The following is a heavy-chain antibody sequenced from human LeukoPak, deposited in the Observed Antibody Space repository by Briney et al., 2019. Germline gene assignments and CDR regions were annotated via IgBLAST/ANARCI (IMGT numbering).Heavy chain of an antibody. V-gene: IGHV3-21*01. D-gene: IGHD2-2*01. CDR3: ARGSTVPDI. CDR1: GFTCSSYS. CDR2: ISSSSSYI. J-gene: IGHJ3*02. Sequence: GGSLRLSCAASGFTCSSYSMYWVRQAAGKGLEWVSSISSSSSYIYYADSVKGRFTISRDNAKNLLYLQMNSLRAEDTAVYYCARGSTVPDIWGQGTMVTVSS.